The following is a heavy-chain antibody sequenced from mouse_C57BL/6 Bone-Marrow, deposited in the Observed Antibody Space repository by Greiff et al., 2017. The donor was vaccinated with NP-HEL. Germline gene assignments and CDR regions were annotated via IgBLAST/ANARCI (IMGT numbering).Heavy chain of an antibody. D-gene: IGHD2-4*01. Sequence: QVQLQQSGPELVKPGASVKISCKASGYAFSSSWMNWVKQRPGKGLEWIGRIYPGDGDTNYNGKFKGKATLTADNSSSTAYMQLSSRTSEDSAVYCCARGDYYDYDEDYGGQGTSVTVSS. CDR2: IYPGDGDT. V-gene: IGHV1-82*01. CDR1: GYAFSSSW. J-gene: IGHJ4*01. CDR3: ARGDYYDYDEDY.